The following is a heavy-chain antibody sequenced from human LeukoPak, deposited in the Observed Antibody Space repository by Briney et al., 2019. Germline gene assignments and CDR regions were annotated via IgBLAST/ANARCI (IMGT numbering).Heavy chain of an antibody. CDR2: INPNSGGT. V-gene: IGHV1-2*02. Sequence: ASVKVSCKASGYTFIGYYMHWVRQAPGQGLEWMGWINPNSGGTNYAQKFQGRVTMTRDTSISTAYMELSRLRSDDTAVYYCARVVGGAIWSEFDPWGQGTLVTVSS. D-gene: IGHD1-26*01. J-gene: IGHJ5*02. CDR1: GYTFIGYY. CDR3: ARVVGGAIWSEFDP.